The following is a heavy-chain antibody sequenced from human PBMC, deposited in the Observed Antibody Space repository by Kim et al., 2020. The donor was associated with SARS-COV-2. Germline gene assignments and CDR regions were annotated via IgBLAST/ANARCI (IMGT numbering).Heavy chain of an antibody. CDR1: GFTFSSYS. CDR3: ARGYDILTGYMPFYYYGIDV. J-gene: IGHJ6*02. CDR2: ISSSSSTI. V-gene: IGHV3-48*02. Sequence: GGSLRLSCAASGFTFSSYSMNWVRQAPGKGLEWVSYISSSSSTIYYADSVKGRFTISRDNAKNSLYLQMNSLRDEDTAVYYCARGYDILTGYMPFYYYGIDVWGQGTAVTVSS. D-gene: IGHD3-9*01.